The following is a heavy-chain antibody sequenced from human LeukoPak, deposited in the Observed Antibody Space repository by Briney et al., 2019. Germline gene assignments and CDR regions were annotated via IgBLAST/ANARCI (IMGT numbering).Heavy chain of an antibody. J-gene: IGHJ6*03. CDR3: AKGRSGYYTLIPVPYYYYYMDV. CDR1: GFTFSSYA. CDR2: ISGSGGST. D-gene: IGHD3-3*01. Sequence: PGGSLRLSCAASGFTFSSYAMSWVRQAPGKGLEWVSAISGSGGSTYYADSVKGRFTISRDNSKNTLYLQMNSLRAEDTAVYYCAKGRSGYYTLIPVPYYYYYMDVWGKGTTVTVSS. V-gene: IGHV3-23*01.